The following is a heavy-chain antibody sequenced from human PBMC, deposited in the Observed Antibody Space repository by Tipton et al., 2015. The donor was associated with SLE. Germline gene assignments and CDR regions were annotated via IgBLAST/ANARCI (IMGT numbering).Heavy chain of an antibody. CDR1: GFTFSSYV. J-gene: IGHJ5*02. CDR3: ARGGGLFDWFDP. Sequence: GSLRLSCAASGFTFSSYVMSWVRQAPGKGLEWIGYITSSGGATYNVDSVKGRFTISRDNAKNSLFLQLNSLRVEDTATYYCARGGGLFDWFDPWGQGTLVTVSS. CDR2: ITSSGGAT. D-gene: IGHD3-16*01. V-gene: IGHV3-48*03.